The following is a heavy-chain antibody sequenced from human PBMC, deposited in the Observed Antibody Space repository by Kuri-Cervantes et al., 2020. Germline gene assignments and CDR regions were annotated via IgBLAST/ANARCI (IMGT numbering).Heavy chain of an antibody. CDR2: IYYSGST. J-gene: IGHJ4*02. Sequence: GSLRLSCTVSGGSISSYYWSWIRQPPGKGLEWIGYIYYSGSTNYNPSLKSRVTISVDTSKNQFSLKLSSATAADTAVYYCASTPGVVVPAAMGVGRDYFDYWGQGTLVTVSS. CDR3: ASTPGVVVPAAMGVGRDYFDY. D-gene: IGHD2-2*01. CDR1: GGSISSYY. V-gene: IGHV4-59*01.